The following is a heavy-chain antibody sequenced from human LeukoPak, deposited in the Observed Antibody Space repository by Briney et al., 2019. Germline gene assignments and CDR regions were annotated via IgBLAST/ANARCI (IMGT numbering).Heavy chain of an antibody. J-gene: IGHJ4*02. V-gene: IGHV3-66*01. CDR3: ARGGPGVIISPFDY. Sequence: PGGSLRLSCAASGFTVSSNYMSRVRQAPGKGLEWVSVIYGGGSTYYADSVKGRFTISRDNSKNTLYLQMNSLRAEDTAVYYCARGGPGVIISPFDYWGQGTLVTVSS. D-gene: IGHD3-10*01. CDR2: IYGGGST. CDR1: GFTVSSNY.